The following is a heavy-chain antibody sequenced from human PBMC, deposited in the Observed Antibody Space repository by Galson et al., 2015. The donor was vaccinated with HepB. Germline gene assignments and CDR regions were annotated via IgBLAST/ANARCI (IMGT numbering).Heavy chain of an antibody. Sequence: LRLSCAASGFIFSSFGMHWVRQAPGKGLEWVTVISYDGSNKFYADSVKGRFTISRDNSKKILYLQMNSLRAEDTAMYYCASQPYGGYLLDQWGQGTLVTVSS. CDR1: GFIFSSFG. CDR2: ISYDGSNK. V-gene: IGHV3-30*03. D-gene: IGHD4-17*01. CDR3: ASQPYGGYLLDQ. J-gene: IGHJ5*02.